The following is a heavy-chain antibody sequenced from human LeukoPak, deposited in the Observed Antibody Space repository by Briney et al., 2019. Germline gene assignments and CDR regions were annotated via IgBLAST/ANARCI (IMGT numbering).Heavy chain of an antibody. CDR2: ISSSGSTI. CDR3: AKDIGGNYGSGSYSDC. J-gene: IGHJ4*02. CDR1: GFTFSDYY. Sequence: GGSLRLSCAASGFTFSDYYMSWIRQAPGKGLEWVSYISSSGSTIYYADSVKGRFTISRDNAKNSLYLQMNSLRAEDTALYYCAKDIGGNYGSGSYSDCWGQGTLVTVSS. V-gene: IGHV3-11*01. D-gene: IGHD3-10*01.